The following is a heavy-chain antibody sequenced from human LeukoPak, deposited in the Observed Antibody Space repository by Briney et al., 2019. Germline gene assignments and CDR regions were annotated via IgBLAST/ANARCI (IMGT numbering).Heavy chain of an antibody. CDR2: ISSSSTYI. CDR1: GFTLSTYN. J-gene: IGHJ4*02. Sequence: PGGSLRLSCAASGFTLSTYNMNWVRQAPGKGLEWVSSISSSSTYIYYADSVKGRFTISRDNAKNSLYLQMNSLRVEDTAVYYCARAHITLFGVVTYPFYYWGQGTLVTVSS. CDR3: ARAHITLFGVVTYPFYY. V-gene: IGHV3-21*01. D-gene: IGHD3-3*01.